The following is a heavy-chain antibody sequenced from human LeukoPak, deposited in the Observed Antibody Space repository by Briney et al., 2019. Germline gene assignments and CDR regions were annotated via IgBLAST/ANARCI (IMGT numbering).Heavy chain of an antibody. CDR3: ARDVGTSGWYTFDY. CDR2: IYDSGGT. CDR1: GGSIRSYY. D-gene: IGHD6-19*01. Sequence: PSETLSLTCTVSGGSIRSYYWSWIQQPAGKGLEWIGRIYDSGGTQYNPSLKSRVTMSLDTSKNQLSLKLTSVTPEDTAVYYCARDVGTSGWYTFDYWGQGTLVTVSS. V-gene: IGHV4-4*07. J-gene: IGHJ4*02.